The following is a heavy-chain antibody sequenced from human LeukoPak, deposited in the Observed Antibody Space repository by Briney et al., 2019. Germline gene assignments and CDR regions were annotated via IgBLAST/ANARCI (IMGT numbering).Heavy chain of an antibody. CDR2: ISYDGSNK. D-gene: IGHD6-13*01. J-gene: IGHJ5*02. Sequence: GSLRLSCAASGFTFSSYAMHWVRQAPGKGLEWVAVISYDGSNKYYADSVKGRFTISRDNSKNTLYLQMNSLRAEDTAVYYCARDPYSSSWITTGTFDPWGQGTLVTVSS. CDR1: GFTFSSYA. V-gene: IGHV3-30-3*01. CDR3: ARDPYSSSWITTGTFDP.